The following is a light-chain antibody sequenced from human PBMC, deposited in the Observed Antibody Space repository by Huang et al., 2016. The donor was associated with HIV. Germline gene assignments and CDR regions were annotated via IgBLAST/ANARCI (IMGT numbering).Light chain of an antibody. Sequence: EIVLTQSPATLSLSPGERATLSCRASQSVSSYLAWYQQKPGQAPRLLIYEAYNRATGFPARFSGSGSGTDFTLTISSLEPEDFAVYYCQQRSNWPPAFGQGTRLEIK. V-gene: IGKV3-11*01. CDR2: EAY. J-gene: IGKJ5*01. CDR1: QSVSSY. CDR3: QQRSNWPPA.